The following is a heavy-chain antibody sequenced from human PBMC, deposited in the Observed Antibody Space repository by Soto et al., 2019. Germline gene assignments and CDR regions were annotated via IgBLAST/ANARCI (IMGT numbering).Heavy chain of an antibody. J-gene: IGHJ4*02. CDR1: GGSVDSGNHY. CDR2: IYYGEST. Sequence: QVLVQESGPGLVKPSQTLTLSCTVSGGSVDSGNHYWNWIRQPPGKGLEWIGYIYYGESTYYNPSLKSRATISVDTSQSRFPLRLTSVTAADTAVYYCARGMGSAMTTRIFDHWGQGTLVTVSS. V-gene: IGHV4-30-4*01. CDR3: ARGMGSAMTTRIFDH. D-gene: IGHD4-17*01.